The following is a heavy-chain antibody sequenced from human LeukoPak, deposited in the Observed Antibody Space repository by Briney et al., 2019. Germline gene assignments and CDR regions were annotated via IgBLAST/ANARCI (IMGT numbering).Heavy chain of an antibody. CDR2: IDGGGRTI. J-gene: IGHJ4*02. Sequence: GGSLRLSCAASGFTFSSYEMNWVRQAPGKGREWLSYIDGGGRTIYYADSVKGRFTIYRDNAKNSLYLQMNSLRDEDTGLYYCARRERYRPLDHWGQGTLVTVSS. CDR1: GFTFSSYE. V-gene: IGHV3-48*03. CDR3: ARRERYRPLDH. D-gene: IGHD1-1*01.